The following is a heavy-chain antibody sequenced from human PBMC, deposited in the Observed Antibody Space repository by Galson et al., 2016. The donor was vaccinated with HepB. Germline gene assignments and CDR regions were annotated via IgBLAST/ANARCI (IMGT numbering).Heavy chain of an antibody. J-gene: IGHJ4*02. V-gene: IGHV3-30-3*01. CDR1: GFTSATYA. CDR3: ASLLVTATPDY. CDR2: ISFDGGKI. Sequence: SLRLSCAASGFTSATYAMYWVRQAPGKGLEWVALISFDGGKITYAESVKGRFTISRDNSKNALYLQMNSLGAEDTAVYYCASLLVTATPDYWGQGTLVTVSS. D-gene: IGHD2-15*01.